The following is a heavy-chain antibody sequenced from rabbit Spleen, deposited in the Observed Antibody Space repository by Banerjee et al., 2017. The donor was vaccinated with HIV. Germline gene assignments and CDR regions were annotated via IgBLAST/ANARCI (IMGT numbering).Heavy chain of an antibody. CDR1: GFSFSSSYY. J-gene: IGHJ4*01. D-gene: IGHD2-1*01. CDR2: IYGGISSST. V-gene: IGHV1S40*01. Sequence: QSLEESGGGLVQPEGSLTLTCTASGFSFSSSYYMCWVRQAPGKGLEWVACIYGGISSSTVYASWAKGRFTISKTSSTTVTLQMTSLTAADTATYFCARGSAMMTMVITGYYFTLWGPGTLVTVS. CDR3: ARGSAMMTMVITGYYFTL.